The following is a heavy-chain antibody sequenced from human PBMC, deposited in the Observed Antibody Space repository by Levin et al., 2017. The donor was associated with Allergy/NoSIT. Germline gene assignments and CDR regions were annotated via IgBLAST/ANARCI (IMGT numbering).Heavy chain of an antibody. CDR2: INPNSGGT. J-gene: IGHJ4*02. CDR1: GYTFSGYY. Sequence: PGESLKISCKTSGYTFSGYYINWVRQAPGQGLEWMGWINPNSGGTNYAQKFQGRVTMTRDTSISTAYMELSSLRSDDTAVYYCARVGLYGSGSYLLYWGQGTLVTVSS. CDR3: ARVGLYGSGSYLLY. V-gene: IGHV1-2*02. D-gene: IGHD3-10*01.